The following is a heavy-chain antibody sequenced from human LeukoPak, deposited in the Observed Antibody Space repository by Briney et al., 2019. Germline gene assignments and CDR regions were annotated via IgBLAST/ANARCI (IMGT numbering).Heavy chain of an antibody. V-gene: IGHV1-69*02. J-gene: IGHJ5*02. CDR1: GGTLSSYP. D-gene: IGHD1-26*01. Sequence: ASVKVSCKASGGTLSSYPISWIRQAPGQGLELMGRIIPFVGLTNYAPRFQGRVTITADKDTTTAYMGLSGLTSEDTAVYYCARPRSTESGSYNWFDPWGQGTLVTVSS. CDR3: ARPRSTESGSYNWFDP. CDR2: IIPFVGLT.